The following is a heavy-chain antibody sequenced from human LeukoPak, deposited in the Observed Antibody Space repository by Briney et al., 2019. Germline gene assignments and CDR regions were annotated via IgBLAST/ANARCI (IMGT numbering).Heavy chain of an antibody. CDR3: AKGQALITYYYDSSGYYALGY. CDR2: INPSGGST. V-gene: IGHV1-46*01. J-gene: IGHJ4*02. Sequence: GASVKVSCKASGYTFTSYYMHWVRQAPGQGLEWMGIINPSGGSTSYAQKFQGRVTMTRDTSTSTVYMELSSLRSEDTAVYYCAKGQALITYYYDSSGYYALGYWGQGTLVTVSS. CDR1: GYTFTSYY. D-gene: IGHD3-22*01.